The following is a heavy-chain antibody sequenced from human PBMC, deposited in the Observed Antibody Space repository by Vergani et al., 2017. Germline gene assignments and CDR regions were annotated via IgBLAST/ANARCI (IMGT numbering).Heavy chain of an antibody. CDR1: GFTLSKYD. Sequence: QVQLVESGGGVVQRGGSLRLSCATSGFTLSKYDMQWIRQGPGKGLEFVAFIQFDGSNQYYADSVKGRLTLSRDFSKNTLYLQMNSLRTDDTATYYCAKHFRGWGIDYWGQGTQVIVSS. V-gene: IGHV3-30*02. CDR3: AKHFRGWGIDY. D-gene: IGHD3-16*01. CDR2: IQFDGSNQ. J-gene: IGHJ4*02.